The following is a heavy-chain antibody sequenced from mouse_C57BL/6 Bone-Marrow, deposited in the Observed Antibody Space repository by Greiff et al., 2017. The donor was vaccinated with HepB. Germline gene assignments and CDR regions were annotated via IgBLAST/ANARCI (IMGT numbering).Heavy chain of an antibody. Sequence: QVQLKQPGAELVKPGASVKMSCKASGYTFTSYWITWVKQRPGQGLEWIGDIYPGSGSTNYNEKFKSKATLTVDTSSSTAYMQLSSLTSEDSAVYYCARPNYSNYVWFAYWGQGTLVTVSA. CDR3: ARPNYSNYVWFAY. CDR1: GYTFTSYW. CDR2: IYPGSGST. D-gene: IGHD2-5*01. J-gene: IGHJ3*01. V-gene: IGHV1-55*01.